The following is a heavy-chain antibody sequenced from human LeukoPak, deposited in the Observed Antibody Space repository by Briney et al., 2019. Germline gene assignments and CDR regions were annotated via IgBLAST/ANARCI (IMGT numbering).Heavy chain of an antibody. CDR3: ARGGAGLITFGGVGTH. D-gene: IGHD3-16*01. CDR1: GFTFSSYG. V-gene: IGHV3-30*02. CDR2: IRYDGSNK. Sequence: PGGSLRLSCAASGFTFSSYGMHWVRQAPGKGLEWVAFIRYDGSNKYYADSAKGRFTISRDNSKNTLYLQMNSLRAEDTAVYYCARGGAGLITFGGVGTHWGQGTLVTVSS. J-gene: IGHJ4*02.